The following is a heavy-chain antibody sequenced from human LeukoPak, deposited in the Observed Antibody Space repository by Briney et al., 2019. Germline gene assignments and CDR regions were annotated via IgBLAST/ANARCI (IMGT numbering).Heavy chain of an antibody. D-gene: IGHD5-12*01. Sequence: SETLSLTCTVSGGSIRSYFWSWLRQPPGKGLEWIGYICDSEITDYNPSLTSRATISLDQSKNHSSLKLRSVTAADTALYFCARGLVLATDDAFDVWGQGTLVTVYS. V-gene: IGHV4-59*01. CDR2: ICDSEIT. CDR3: ARGLVLATDDAFDV. J-gene: IGHJ3*01. CDR1: GGSIRSYF.